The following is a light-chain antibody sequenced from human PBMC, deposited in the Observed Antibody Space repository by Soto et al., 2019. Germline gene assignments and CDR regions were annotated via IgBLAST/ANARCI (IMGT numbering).Light chain of an antibody. V-gene: IGLV2-14*01. Sequence: QSVLTQPASVSGSPGQSITIPCSGRSSDLGGLNYVSWYQQLPGKVPKLIIYKVDNRPSGISDRFSASKSGNTASLTISGLQAEDEAHYYCSSYTTVPSPQWVFAGGTKLSVL. CDR3: SSYTTVPSPQWV. CDR2: KVD. CDR1: SSDLGGLNY. J-gene: IGLJ3*02.